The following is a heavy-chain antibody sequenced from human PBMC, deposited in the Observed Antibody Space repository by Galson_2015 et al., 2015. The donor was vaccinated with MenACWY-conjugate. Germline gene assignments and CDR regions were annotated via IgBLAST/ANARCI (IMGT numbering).Heavy chain of an antibody. D-gene: IGHD1-26*01. CDR2: TYYRSQWNN. CDR3: AREESGTYSFAY. J-gene: IGHJ4*02. V-gene: IGHV6-1*01. Sequence: CAISGDSVSSNTAAWNWIRQSPSRGLGWLGRTYYRSQWNNDYTISVRGRITINPDTSKNQVSLHLNSVTPEDTAVYYCAREESGTYSFAYWGQGTLVTVSS. CDR1: GDSVSSNTAA.